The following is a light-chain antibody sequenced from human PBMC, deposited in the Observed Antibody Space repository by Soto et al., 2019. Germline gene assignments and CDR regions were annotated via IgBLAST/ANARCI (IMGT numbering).Light chain of an antibody. Sequence: EIVLTQSPGTLSLSPGERATLSCRASQSVSSTYLAWYQQKPGQAPRLLIYGAFSRATGISDRFSGSGSGTDFTLTISRLEPEDFAVYYCQQYGNSPYTFGQGTKLEIK. J-gene: IGKJ2*01. V-gene: IGKV3-20*01. CDR3: QQYGNSPYT. CDR1: QSVSSTY. CDR2: GAF.